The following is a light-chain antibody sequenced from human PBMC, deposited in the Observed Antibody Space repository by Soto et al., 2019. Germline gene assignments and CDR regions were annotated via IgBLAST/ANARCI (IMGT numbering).Light chain of an antibody. CDR1: QSVSNY. V-gene: IGKV3-15*01. Sequence: EIVMTQSPATLSVSPGERATLSCRASQSVSNYLAWYQQKPGQAPRLLIYGASTRATGIPARFSGSGSGTEFTLTISSLQSEDFAVYYCQQYNNWPWTFGQGTKVEIK. CDR3: QQYNNWPWT. J-gene: IGKJ1*01. CDR2: GAS.